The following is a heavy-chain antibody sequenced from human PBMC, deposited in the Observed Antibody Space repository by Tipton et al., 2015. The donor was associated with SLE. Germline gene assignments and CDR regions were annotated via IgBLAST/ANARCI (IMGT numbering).Heavy chain of an antibody. CDR3: ARGKTRVEY. CDR2: VYTSGST. J-gene: IGHJ4*02. V-gene: IGHV4-4*08. CDR1: GGSISNYY. D-gene: IGHD1-14*01. Sequence: TLSLTCTVSGGSISNYYWSWIRQTPGKGPEWIGYVYTSGSTIYNPSLKSRVTISVDTSKNQVPLKLNSVTAADTAVYYCARGKTRVEYWGQGTLVTVSS.